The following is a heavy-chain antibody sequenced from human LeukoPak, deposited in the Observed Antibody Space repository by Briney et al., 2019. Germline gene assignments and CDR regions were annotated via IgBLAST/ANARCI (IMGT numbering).Heavy chain of an antibody. CDR3: ARGEGAVFDY. J-gene: IGHJ4*02. Sequence: ASVKVSCKASGYTFTSYGISWVRQAPGQGLEWMGGIIPIFGTANYAQKFQGRVTITADESTSTAYMELSSLRSEDTAVYYCARGEGAVFDYWGQGTLVTVSS. D-gene: IGHD1-26*01. CDR2: IIPIFGTA. V-gene: IGHV1-69*13. CDR1: GYTFTSYG.